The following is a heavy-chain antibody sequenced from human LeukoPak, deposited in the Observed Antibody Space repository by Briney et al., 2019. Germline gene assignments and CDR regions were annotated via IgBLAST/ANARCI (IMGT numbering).Heavy chain of an antibody. D-gene: IGHD3-16*01. J-gene: IGHJ4*02. V-gene: IGHV4-59*01. CDR1: GGSISNYY. CDR2: IYYSADT. Sequence: SETLSLTCSVFGGSISNYYWSWIRQPPGKALEWIGYIYYSADTNYNPSLKSRVTISVDMSKNQFSLRLTSVTAADTAVYYCASAHPLGSNNDYYTPFDYWGQGALVTVSS. CDR3: ASAHPLGSNNDYYTPFDY.